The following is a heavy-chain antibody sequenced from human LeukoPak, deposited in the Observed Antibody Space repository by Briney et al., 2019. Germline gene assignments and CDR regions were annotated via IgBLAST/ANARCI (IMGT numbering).Heavy chain of an antibody. D-gene: IGHD6-19*01. Sequence: SETLSLTCTVSGDSISSSSYYWGWIRQPPGKGLEWIGSIFYSGSTYYNPSLKGRITISLDTSKNQFSLKLRSVTAADTAVYYCARDKEWLAPFDYWGQGTLVTVSS. CDR3: ARDKEWLAPFDY. J-gene: IGHJ4*02. CDR2: IFYSGST. CDR1: GDSISSSSYY. V-gene: IGHV4-39*07.